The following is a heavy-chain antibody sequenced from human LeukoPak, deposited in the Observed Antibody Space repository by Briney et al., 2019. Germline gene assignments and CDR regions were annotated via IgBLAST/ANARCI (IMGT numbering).Heavy chain of an antibody. CDR3: ARYYYDSSGYWSPDY. V-gene: IGHV1-18*01. J-gene: IGHJ4*02. CDR2: ISAYNGNT. D-gene: IGHD3-22*01. CDR1: GGTFSSYA. Sequence: GASVKVSCKASGGTFSSYAISWVRQAPGQGLEWMGWISAYNGNTNYAQKLQGRVTMTTDTSTSTAYMELRSLRSDDTAVYYCARYYYDSSGYWSPDYWGQGTLVTVSS.